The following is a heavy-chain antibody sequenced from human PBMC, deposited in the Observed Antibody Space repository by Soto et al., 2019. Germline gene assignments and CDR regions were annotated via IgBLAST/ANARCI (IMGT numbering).Heavy chain of an antibody. J-gene: IGHJ4*02. CDR1: GDTFTGCY. Sequence: ASVKVSCKASGDTFTGCYMHWVRQAPGQGLEWMGWINPNSGGTNYAQRFQGRVTMTKNTLYLQMNSLRADDTAVYYCARGYHYYYDSSGYYHFDYCGQGTLVTVSS. CDR3: ARGYHYYYDSSGYYHFDY. V-gene: IGHV1-2*02. CDR2: INPNSGGT. D-gene: IGHD3-22*01.